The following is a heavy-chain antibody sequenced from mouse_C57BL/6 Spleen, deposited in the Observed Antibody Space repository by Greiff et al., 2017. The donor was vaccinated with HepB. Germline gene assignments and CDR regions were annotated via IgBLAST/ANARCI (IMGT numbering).Heavy chain of an antibody. D-gene: IGHD1-1*01. V-gene: IGHV5-17*01. CDR3: ARSGYYCGTSYYFDY. CDR2: ISRGSSTI. J-gene: IGHJ2*01. CDR1: EFTFSDYG. Sequence: EVKLVESGGGLVKPGGSLKLSCAASEFTFSDYGMHWVRQAPEKGLEWVAYISRGSSTISYADTVKGRCTISRDNAKNTLFLQMTRLRSEDTAMYDCARSGYYCGTSYYFDYWGQGTTLTVSS.